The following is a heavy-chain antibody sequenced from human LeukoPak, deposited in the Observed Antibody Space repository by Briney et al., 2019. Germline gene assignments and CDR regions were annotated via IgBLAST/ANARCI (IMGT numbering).Heavy chain of an antibody. CDR2: MYLGGTT. CDR3: AREQLAAAGGSQASLTFDY. D-gene: IGHD6-13*01. CDR1: GGSISSLNL. V-gene: IGHV4-4*02. Sequence: SGTLSLTCIVSGGSISSLNLWSWIRPPPGKGLEWIGEMYLGGTTNFNPSLKSRVTISVDTSKNQFSLKLSSVTAADTAVYYCAREQLAAAGGSQASLTFDYWGQGTLVTVSS. J-gene: IGHJ4*02.